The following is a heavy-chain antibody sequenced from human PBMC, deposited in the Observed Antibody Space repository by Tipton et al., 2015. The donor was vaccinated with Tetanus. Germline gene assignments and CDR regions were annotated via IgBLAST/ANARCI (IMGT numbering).Heavy chain of an antibody. CDR2: ISASGGTT. J-gene: IGHJ5*02. Sequence: SLRLSCSASGFIFRGYAVHWVRQVPGRGLEWVSLISASGGTTYYSDSVKGRFTIARDNSKNTLYLQMSSLRAGDTALYYCAKARTVLSDWFDTWGQGTLVTVSS. CDR1: GFIFRGYA. D-gene: IGHD1-14*01. CDR3: AKARTVLSDWFDT. V-gene: IGHV3-23*01.